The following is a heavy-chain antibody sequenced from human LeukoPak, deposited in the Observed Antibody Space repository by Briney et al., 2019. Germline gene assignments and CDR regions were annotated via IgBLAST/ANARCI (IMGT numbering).Heavy chain of an antibody. CDR3: AKDLVGTGAFDI. V-gene: IGHV3-23*01. J-gene: IGHJ3*02. D-gene: IGHD2-21*02. Sequence: PGGSLRLSCAASGFTFSSHAMGWVRQAPGKGLEWVSVISGSSSHIYYVDSVKGRFTISRDNSKNTLYLQMNSLRAEDTAVYYCAKDLVGTGAFDIWGQGTMVTVSS. CDR2: ISGSSSHI. CDR1: GFTFSSHA.